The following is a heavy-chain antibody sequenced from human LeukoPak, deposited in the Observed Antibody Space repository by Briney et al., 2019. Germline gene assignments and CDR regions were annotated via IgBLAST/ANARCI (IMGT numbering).Heavy chain of an antibody. D-gene: IGHD5-18*01. CDR2: INPNSGGT. CDR3: ARGLVSGYSYGLFDY. V-gene: IGHV1-2*02. J-gene: IGHJ4*02. Sequence: ASVKVSCKASGYTFTGYYMHWVRQAPGQGLEWMGWINPNSGGTNYAQKFQGRATMTRDTSISTAYMELSRLRSEDTAVYYCARGLVSGYSYGLFDYWGQGTLVTVSS. CDR1: GYTFTGYY.